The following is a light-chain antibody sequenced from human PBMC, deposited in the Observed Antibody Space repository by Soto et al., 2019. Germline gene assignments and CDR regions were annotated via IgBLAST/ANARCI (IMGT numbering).Light chain of an antibody. Sequence: LTQPASWSAYPGQSITISCTGTSSDVGGYNYVSWYQQHPGKAPKLMIYDVSNRPSGVSNRFSGSKSGNTASLTISGLQAEDEADYYCSSYTSSSTLEVFGTGTKVT. CDR1: SSDVGGYNY. CDR2: DVS. J-gene: IGLJ1*01. V-gene: IGLV2-14*01. CDR3: SSYTSSSTLEV.